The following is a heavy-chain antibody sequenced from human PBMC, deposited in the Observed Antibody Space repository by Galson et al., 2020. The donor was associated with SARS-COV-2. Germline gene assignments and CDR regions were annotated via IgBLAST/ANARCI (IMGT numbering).Heavy chain of an antibody. V-gene: IGHV3-7*01. D-gene: IGHD3-22*01. CDR1: GFTFSSYW. J-gene: IGHJ4*02. CDR3: ARGSDSSGSRISLDY. CDR2: IKQDGSEK. Sequence: TGGSLRLSCAASGFTFSSYWMSWVRQAPGKGLEWVANIKQDGSEKYYVDSVKGRFTISRDNAKNSLYLQMNSLRAEDTAVYYCARGSDSSGSRISLDYWGQGTLVTVSS.